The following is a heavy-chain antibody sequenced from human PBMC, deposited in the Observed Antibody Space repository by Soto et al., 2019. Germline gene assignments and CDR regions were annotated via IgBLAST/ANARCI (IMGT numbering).Heavy chain of an antibody. Sequence: SETLSLTCTVSGYSINSGYIWGWVRRPPGQGLEWIGSRYSTGTTYYNPSLRRRVKMSVDTSKNQLSLVLRSVTAADTAVYYCVARATVVNSPWVDTWGQGTQVTVSS. CDR3: VARATVVNSPWVDT. V-gene: IGHV4-38-2*02. J-gene: IGHJ5*02. CDR2: RYSTGTT. D-gene: IGHD1-1*01. CDR1: GYSINSGYI.